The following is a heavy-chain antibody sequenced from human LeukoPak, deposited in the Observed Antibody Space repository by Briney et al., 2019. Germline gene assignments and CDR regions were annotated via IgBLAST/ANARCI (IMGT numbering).Heavy chain of an antibody. V-gene: IGHV1-18*01. Sequence: APVKGSCKASGYTFSSYGISWVRQAPGQRVWWVGWVSAFNGNTNYAQKLQGRVTMTTDTSTGTAYMELRSLRSDDTAVYYCAREGGGYCTNGVCYTHFDYWGQGTLVTVSS. CDR2: VSAFNGNT. D-gene: IGHD2-8*01. CDR1: GYTFSSYG. CDR3: AREGGGYCTNGVCYTHFDY. J-gene: IGHJ4*02.